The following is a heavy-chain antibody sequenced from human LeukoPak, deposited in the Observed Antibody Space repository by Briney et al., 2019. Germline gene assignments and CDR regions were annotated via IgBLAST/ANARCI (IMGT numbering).Heavy chain of an antibody. J-gene: IGHJ4*02. V-gene: IGHV3-21*01. CDR1: GFTLSSYE. Sequence: PGGSLRLSCAASGFTLSSYEMNSVRQAPGKGLEWVSSISSSSSYIYYADSVKGRFTISRDNAKNSLYLQMNSLRAEDTAVYYSARDSSLSGWSDWGKGTLVTVSS. D-gene: IGHD6-19*01. CDR2: ISSSSSYI. CDR3: ARDSSLSGWSD.